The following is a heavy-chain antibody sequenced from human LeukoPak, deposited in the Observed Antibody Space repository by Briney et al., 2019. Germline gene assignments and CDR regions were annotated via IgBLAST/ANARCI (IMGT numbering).Heavy chain of an antibody. Sequence: SETLSLTCLVSGGSISGSHWSWIRQPPGKGLEWIGYIHYTGSADYNPSLRSRVTLSIDMSKNQFSLRLSSVTAADTAVYYCARVLRGYSYGADYWGQGTLVTVSS. CDR3: ARVLRGYSYGADY. D-gene: IGHD5-18*01. CDR2: IHYTGSA. V-gene: IGHV4-59*01. CDR1: GGSISGSH. J-gene: IGHJ4*02.